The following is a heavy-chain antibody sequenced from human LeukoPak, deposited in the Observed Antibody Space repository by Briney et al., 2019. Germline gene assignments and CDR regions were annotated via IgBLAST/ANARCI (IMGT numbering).Heavy chain of an antibody. Sequence: GGSLRLSCAASGFTLSSYSMNWVRQAPGKGLEWVSYISSSSTNIYYADSVKGRFTISRDNAKNSLYLQMNSLGDEDTAVYYCEGHNYGGPFDYWGLGTVVTVSS. J-gene: IGHJ4*02. D-gene: IGHD4/OR15-4a*01. CDR1: GFTLSSYS. CDR3: EGHNYGGPFDY. V-gene: IGHV3-48*02. CDR2: ISSSSTNI.